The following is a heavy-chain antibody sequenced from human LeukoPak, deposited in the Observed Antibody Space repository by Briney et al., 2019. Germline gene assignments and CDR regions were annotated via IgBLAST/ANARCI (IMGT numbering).Heavy chain of an antibody. V-gene: IGHV4-39*07. J-gene: IGHJ4*02. Sequence: SETLSLTCTVSGGSISSSSYYWGWIRQPPGKGLEWIGSIYYSGSTYYNPSLKSRVTISVDTSKNQFSLKLSSVTAADTAVYYCARAVLRYFDRGVFDYWGQGTLVTVSS. D-gene: IGHD3-9*01. CDR3: ARAVLRYFDRGVFDY. CDR1: GGSISSSSYY. CDR2: IYYSGST.